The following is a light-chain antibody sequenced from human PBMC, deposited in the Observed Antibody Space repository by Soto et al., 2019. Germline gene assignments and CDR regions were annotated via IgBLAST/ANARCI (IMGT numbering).Light chain of an antibody. CDR3: SSYTTSFTYV. V-gene: IGLV2-14*02. CDR2: EVS. CDR1: SRDVGSYNL. J-gene: IGLJ1*01. Sequence: QSALTQPASVSGSPGQWITISCTGTSRDVGSYNLVSWYQLHPGKAPKLMIYEVSNRPSGISNRFSGSKSDNTASLTISGLQAADEADYYCSSYTTSFTYVFVSGTKV.